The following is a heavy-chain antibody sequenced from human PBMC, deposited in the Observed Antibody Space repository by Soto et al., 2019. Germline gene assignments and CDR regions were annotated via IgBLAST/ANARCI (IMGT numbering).Heavy chain of an antibody. CDR2: IYPGDSDT. D-gene: IGHD2-15*01. CDR1: GYSFTSYW. Sequence: GESLKISCKGSGYSFTSYWIGWVRQMPGKGLEWMGIIYPGDSDTRYSPSFQGQVTISADKSISTAYLQWSSLKASDTAMYYCASPIRSYSNPGGSCYRCIFAFDIWGQGTMVTVSS. CDR3: ASPIRSYSNPGGSCYRCIFAFDI. J-gene: IGHJ3*02. V-gene: IGHV5-51*01.